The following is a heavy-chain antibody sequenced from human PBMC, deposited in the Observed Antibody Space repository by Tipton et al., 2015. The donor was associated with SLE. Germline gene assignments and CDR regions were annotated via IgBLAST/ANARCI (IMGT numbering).Heavy chain of an antibody. CDR2: ILTSGST. J-gene: IGHJ2*01. Sequence: TLSLTCTVSGGSVSSADYFWNWIRQPAGKGPEWIGRILTSGSTDYNSSLKGRVTMSVDTSKNQFSLKLSSITAADTAVYYCARGREQQLVHWYFDLWGRGTLVTVSS. CDR1: GGSVSSADYF. V-gene: IGHV4-61*02. CDR3: ARGREQQLVHWYFDL. D-gene: IGHD6-13*01.